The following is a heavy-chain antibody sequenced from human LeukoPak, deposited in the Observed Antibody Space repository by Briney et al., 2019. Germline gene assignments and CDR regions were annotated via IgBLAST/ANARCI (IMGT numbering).Heavy chain of an antibody. V-gene: IGHV3-53*01. CDR1: GFTVSSYY. CDR3: ARGGVNYWNPRY. D-gene: IGHD1-1*01. J-gene: IGHJ4*02. CDR2: LYTGGTT. Sequence: GGSLRLSCVASGFTVSSYYMSWFRQAPGKGLEWVSLLYTGGTTYYADSVEGRFTISRDDSKNTIYPQMNTLRAEDTAVYYCARGGVNYWNPRYWGQGTLVTVSS.